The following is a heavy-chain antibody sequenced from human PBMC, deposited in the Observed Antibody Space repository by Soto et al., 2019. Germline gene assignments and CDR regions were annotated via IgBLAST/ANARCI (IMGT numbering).Heavy chain of an antibody. CDR1: VDILNSNW. Sequence: PGESLKISCKFSVDILNSNWIAWVRQRPGRGLEWMGIIYPIDSDTRYSPSFQGQVTISVDRSVNSAFLQWRSLKASDTATYYCARRSAVTTFYFYGMDVWGQGTTVTVSS. D-gene: IGHD4-17*01. CDR2: IYPIDSDT. V-gene: IGHV5-51*01. CDR3: ARRSAVTTFYFYGMDV. J-gene: IGHJ6*02.